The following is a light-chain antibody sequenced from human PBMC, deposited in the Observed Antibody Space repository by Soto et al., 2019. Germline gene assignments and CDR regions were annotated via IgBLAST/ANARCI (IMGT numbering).Light chain of an antibody. J-gene: IGKJ1*01. Sequence: DVQMTQSPSSLSASVGDRVTITCRASQSISTLLSWYQQKPGKAPKLLMYGVSTLQSGVPPRFSGSGSWTDFTLTISSLQPEDSAIYFCQQTYSTPWTFGQGTKVEIK. CDR1: QSISTL. CDR2: GVS. CDR3: QQTYSTPWT. V-gene: IGKV1-39*01.